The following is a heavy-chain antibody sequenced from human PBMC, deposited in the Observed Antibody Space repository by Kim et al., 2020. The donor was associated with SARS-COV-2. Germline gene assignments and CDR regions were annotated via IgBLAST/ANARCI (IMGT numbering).Heavy chain of an antibody. CDR2: GGRP. V-gene: IGHV3-53*01. Sequence: GGRPYYAASVKGRFTISRDNSKNTLYLQMNSRRAEDTAVYYCARDYGDWGWGQGTLVTVSS. J-gene: IGHJ4*02. D-gene: IGHD4-17*01. CDR3: ARDYGDWG.